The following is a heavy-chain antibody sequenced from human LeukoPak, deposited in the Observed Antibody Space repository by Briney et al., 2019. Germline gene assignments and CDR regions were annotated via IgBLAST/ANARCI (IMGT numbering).Heavy chain of an antibody. Sequence: SETLSLTCTVSGGSISSSSYYWGWIRQPPGKGLEWIGEINHSGSTNYNPSLKSRVTISVDTSKNQFSLKLSSVTAADTAVYHCARRRRYYYDSSGYRTLDYWGQGTLVTVSS. V-gene: IGHV4-39*07. D-gene: IGHD3-22*01. CDR3: ARRRRYYYDSSGYRTLDY. CDR1: GGSISSSSYY. CDR2: INHSGST. J-gene: IGHJ4*02.